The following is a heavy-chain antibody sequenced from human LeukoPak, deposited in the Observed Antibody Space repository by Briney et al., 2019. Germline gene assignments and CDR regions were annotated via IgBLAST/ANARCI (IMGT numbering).Heavy chain of an antibody. CDR2: INHSGST. CDR1: GGSFSGYY. Sequence: PSETLSLTCAVYGGSFSGYYWSWIRQPPGKGLEWIGEINHSGSTNYNPSLKSRVTISVDTSKNQFSLKLSSVTAADTAVYYCATPRGDDYVWGSYRLFDYWGQGTLVTVSS. V-gene: IGHV4-34*01. J-gene: IGHJ4*02. D-gene: IGHD3-16*02. CDR3: ATPRGDDYVWGSYRLFDY.